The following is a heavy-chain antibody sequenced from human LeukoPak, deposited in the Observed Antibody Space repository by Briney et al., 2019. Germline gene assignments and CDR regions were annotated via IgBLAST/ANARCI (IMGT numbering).Heavy chain of an antibody. J-gene: IGHJ4*02. V-gene: IGHV3-30-3*01. CDR1: GFTFSSYA. D-gene: IGHD6-19*01. Sequence: PGGSLRLSCAASGFTFSSYAMHWVRQAPGKGLEWVAVISYDGSNKYYADSVKGRFTISRDNSKNTLYLQMNSLRAEDTAVYYCARDRHSSGYFDYWGQGTLVTVSS. CDR3: ARDRHSSGYFDY. CDR2: ISYDGSNK.